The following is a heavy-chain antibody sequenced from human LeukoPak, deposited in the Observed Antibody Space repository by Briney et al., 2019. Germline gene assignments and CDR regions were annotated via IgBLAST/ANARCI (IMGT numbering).Heavy chain of an antibody. Sequence: GGSLRLSFAASGFTFDDYGMSWVRQAPGKGLEWVSGINWNGGSTGYADSVKGRFTISRDNAKNSLYLQMNSLRAEDTALYYCASSGLLVRAFDIWGQGTMVTVSS. J-gene: IGHJ3*02. CDR2: INWNGGST. D-gene: IGHD2-8*02. V-gene: IGHV3-20*03. CDR3: ASSGLLVRAFDI. CDR1: GFTFDDYG.